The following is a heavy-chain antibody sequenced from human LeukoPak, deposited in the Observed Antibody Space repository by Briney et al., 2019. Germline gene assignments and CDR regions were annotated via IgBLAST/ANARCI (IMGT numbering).Heavy chain of an antibody. CDR2: ISWNSGSI. D-gene: IGHD6-13*01. J-gene: IGHJ5*02. CDR1: GFTFDDYA. CDR3: ALGSIYSRDPRSDWFDP. V-gene: IGHV3-9*01. Sequence: GRSLRLSCAASGFTFDDYAMHWVRQAPGKGLEWVSGISWNSGSIGYADSVKGRFTISRDNAKNSLYLQMNSLRAEDTALYCCALGSIYSRDPRSDWFDPWGQGTLVTVSS.